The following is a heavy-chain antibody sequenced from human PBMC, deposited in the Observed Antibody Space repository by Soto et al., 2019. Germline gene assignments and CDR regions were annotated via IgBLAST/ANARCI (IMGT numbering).Heavy chain of an antibody. D-gene: IGHD5-18*01. Sequence: QVQLVQSGAEVKKPGSSVRVSCKASGDTFSSYGISWVRQAPGQGLECMGGIIPIFGATTYAQKFRDRHTITADESASTSYMELSGLASEDTAIAYCGGGGRTGYTFGKSDLWGHGTGVTVTS. V-gene: IGHV1-69*01. J-gene: IGHJ5*02. CDR1: GDTFSSYG. CDR3: GGGGRTGYTFGKSDL. CDR2: IIPIFGAT.